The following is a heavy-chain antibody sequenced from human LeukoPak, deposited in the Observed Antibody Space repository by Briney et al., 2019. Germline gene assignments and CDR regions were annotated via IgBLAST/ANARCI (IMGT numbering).Heavy chain of an antibody. V-gene: IGHV1-2*02. J-gene: IGHJ4*02. D-gene: IGHD5-24*01. CDR3: ARSEVWLQPRGGFDY. Sequence: HRASVKVSCKVSGYTLTELSMHWVRQAPGQGLEWMGWINPNSGGTNYAQKFQGRVTMTRDTSISTAYMELSSLRSDDTAIYYFARSEVWLQPRGGFDYWGQGTLVTVSS. CDR1: GYTLTELS. CDR2: INPNSGGT.